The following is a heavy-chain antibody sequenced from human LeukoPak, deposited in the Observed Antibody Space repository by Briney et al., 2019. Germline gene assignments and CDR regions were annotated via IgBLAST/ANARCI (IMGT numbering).Heavy chain of an antibody. V-gene: IGHV1-24*01. CDR1: GYTLTELS. CDR3: ATATKTYDSSGYFFDY. D-gene: IGHD3-22*01. CDR2: FYPEDGET. J-gene: IGHJ4*02. Sequence: ASVKVSCKVSGYTLTELSMHWVRQAPGKGVEGMGGFYPEDGETIYAQKFQGRVTMTEDTSTDTAYMELSSLRSEDTAVYYCATATKTYDSSGYFFDYWGQGTLVTVSS.